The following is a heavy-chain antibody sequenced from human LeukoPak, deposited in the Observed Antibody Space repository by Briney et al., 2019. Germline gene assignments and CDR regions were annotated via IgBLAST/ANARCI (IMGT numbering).Heavy chain of an antibody. Sequence: GGSLRLSCAASGFTFSSYAMHWVRQAPGKGLEWVAVISYDGSNKYYADSVKGRFTISRDNSKNTLYLQMNSLRAEDTAVYYCARLSRGNLNAFDIWGQGTMVTVSS. CDR2: ISYDGSNK. CDR3: ARLSRGNLNAFDI. V-gene: IGHV3-30*04. CDR1: GFTFSSYA. J-gene: IGHJ3*02. D-gene: IGHD4-23*01.